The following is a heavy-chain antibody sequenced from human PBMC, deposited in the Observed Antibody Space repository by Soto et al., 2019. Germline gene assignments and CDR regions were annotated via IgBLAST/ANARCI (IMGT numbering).Heavy chain of an antibody. D-gene: IGHD2-21*02. J-gene: IGHJ4*02. CDR1: GYTFTSYA. CDR3: ARSIVVVTALAC. V-gene: IGHV1-3*05. Sequence: QVQLVQSGAEEKKPGASVKVSCKASGYTFTSYAMHWVRQAPGQRLEWMGWINAGNGNTKYSQKFQGRVTLTRDTSGSIAYTELSCLRSEDTAVYCCARSIVVVTALACWGQGTLVTVSS. CDR2: INAGNGNT.